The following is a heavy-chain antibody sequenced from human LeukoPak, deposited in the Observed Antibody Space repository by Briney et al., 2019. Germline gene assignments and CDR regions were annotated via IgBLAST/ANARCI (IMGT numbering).Heavy chain of an antibody. CDR2: IYYSGST. Sequence: SETLSLTCTVSGDSISSYYWGWIRQPPGKGLEWIGSIYYSGSTYYNPSLKSRVTISVDTSKNPFSLKLSSVTAADTAVYYCARAHDYGDYPDYWGQGTLVTVSS. D-gene: IGHD4-17*01. CDR3: ARAHDYGDYPDY. CDR1: GDSISSYY. J-gene: IGHJ4*02. V-gene: IGHV4-39*07.